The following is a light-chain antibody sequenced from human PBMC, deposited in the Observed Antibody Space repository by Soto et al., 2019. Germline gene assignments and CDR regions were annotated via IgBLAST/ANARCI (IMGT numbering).Light chain of an antibody. CDR2: GAS. CDR3: QQYGSSPQT. CDR1: QSVDIS. J-gene: IGKJ1*01. V-gene: IGKV3-20*01. Sequence: EIVLTQSPATLSVSPGERVTLSCRASQSVDISLAWYQQKPGQAPRLLIYGASTRATGIPDRFSGSGSGTDFTLTISRLEPEDFAVYYCQQYGSSPQTFGQGTKVDIK.